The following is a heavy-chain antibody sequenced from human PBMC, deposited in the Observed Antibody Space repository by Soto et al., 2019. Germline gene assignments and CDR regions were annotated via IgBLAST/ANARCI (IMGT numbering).Heavy chain of an antibody. D-gene: IGHD1-26*01. CDR1: GSSFTSLD. V-gene: IGHV1-8*01. CDR2: MQPSTGRT. J-gene: IGHJ4*02. Sequence: ASVKVSCKASGSSFTSLDINWVRQTAGQGLEWMGWMQPSTGRTGYAQKFQGRVTMTRDTSINTAYMELTTLTSDDTAFYYCARGVSAGVDYWVQGTLVTVSS. CDR3: ARGVSAGVDY.